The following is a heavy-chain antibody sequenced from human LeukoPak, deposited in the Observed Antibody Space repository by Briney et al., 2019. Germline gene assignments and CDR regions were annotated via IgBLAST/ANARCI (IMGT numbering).Heavy chain of an antibody. Sequence: ASVKVSCKASGYTFTSYDINWVRQATGQGLEWMGWMNPNSGNTGYAQKFQGRVTMTRNTSISTAYMELSSLRSEDTAVYYCARIGYYDFWSGYYLIPGYYYYDMDVWGQGTTVTVS. D-gene: IGHD3-3*01. J-gene: IGHJ6*02. CDR1: GYTFTSYD. CDR2: MNPNSGNT. CDR3: ARIGYYDFWSGYYLIPGYYYYDMDV. V-gene: IGHV1-8*01.